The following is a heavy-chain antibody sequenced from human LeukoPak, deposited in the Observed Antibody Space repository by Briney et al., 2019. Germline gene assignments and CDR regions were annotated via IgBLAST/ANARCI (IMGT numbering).Heavy chain of an antibody. CDR1: GGSISSGDYY. CDR2: NYYSGST. D-gene: IGHD3-3*01. CDR3: ARTYEFWSGYPRYFDY. V-gene: IGHV4-30-4*08. J-gene: IGHJ4*02. Sequence: SQTLSLTCTVSGGSISSGDYYWSWIRQPPGKGLKWIECNYYSGSTYYNPSLKSRVTISVDTSKNQFSLKLSSVTAADTAVYYCARTYEFWSGYPRYFDYWGQGTLVTVSS.